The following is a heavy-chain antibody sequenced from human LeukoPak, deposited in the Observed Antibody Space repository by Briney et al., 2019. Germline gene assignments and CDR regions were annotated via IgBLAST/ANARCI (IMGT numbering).Heavy chain of an antibody. CDR2: ISSSSSTK. CDR1: GCTFSSYN. V-gene: IGHV3-48*01. D-gene: IGHD5-24*01. Sequence: GGALRLSCAASGCTFSSYNMNGVRQAPGKGLEGFSYISSSSSTKYHADSVKGRFTISRDNDKNSLYLQMNSLRAEDTAVYYCARDLKDGWYYFEYWGQGTLVTVSS. J-gene: IGHJ4*02. CDR3: ARDLKDGWYYFEY.